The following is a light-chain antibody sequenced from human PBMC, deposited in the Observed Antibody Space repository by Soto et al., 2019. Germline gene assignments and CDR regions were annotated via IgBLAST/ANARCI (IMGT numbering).Light chain of an antibody. V-gene: IGKV1-6*01. J-gene: IGKJ1*01. CDR1: QDIRNK. CDR3: LQDHNYAWT. CDR2: AAS. Sequence: ASQMTQSPSSLSASVGDRVTITCRASQDIRNKLGWFQQKPGKAPELLIYAASYLQSGVPSRFSGSGSGTDFTLTISSLQPEDFATYYCLQDHNYAWTFGQGTKVDIK.